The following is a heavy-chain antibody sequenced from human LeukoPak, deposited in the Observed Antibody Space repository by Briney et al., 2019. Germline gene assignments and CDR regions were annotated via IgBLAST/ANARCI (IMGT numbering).Heavy chain of an antibody. V-gene: IGHV3-30-3*01. CDR1: GFTFSSYA. Sequence: PGGSLRLSCAASGFTFSSYAMHWVRQAPGKGLEWVAVISYDGSNKYYADSVKGRFTISRDNSKNTLYLQMNSLRAEDTAVYYCARVIGEIAVAGMGGVVVQNVPPNDYWGQGTLVTVSS. D-gene: IGHD6-19*01. CDR3: ARVIGEIAVAGMGGVVVQNVPPNDY. CDR2: ISYDGSNK. J-gene: IGHJ4*02.